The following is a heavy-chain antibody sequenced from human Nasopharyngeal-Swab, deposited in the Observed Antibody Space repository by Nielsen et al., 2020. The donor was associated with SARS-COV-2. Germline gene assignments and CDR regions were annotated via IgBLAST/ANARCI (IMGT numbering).Heavy chain of an antibody. Sequence: SETLSLTCTVSGGSISSSSYYWGWIRQPPGKGLEWIGSTYYSGSTYYNPSLKSRVTISVDTSKNQFSLKLSSVTAADTAVYYCARGGVLRFLEWLLWGQGTLVTVSS. V-gene: IGHV4-39*01. CDR1: GGSISSSSYY. D-gene: IGHD3-3*01. J-gene: IGHJ4*02. CDR2: TYYSGST. CDR3: ARGGVLRFLEWLL.